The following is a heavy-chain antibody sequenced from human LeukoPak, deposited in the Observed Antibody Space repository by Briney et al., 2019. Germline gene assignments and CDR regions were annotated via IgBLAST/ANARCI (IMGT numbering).Heavy chain of an antibody. CDR3: ASPRISGDSSGYYDTLQY. CDR2: INPDSGAT. Sequence: ASVKVSCKASGYTFTGYQMHWVRQARGQGLEWMGRINPDSGATNYAQKFQGRVTMTRDTSISTAYMELSRLRSDDTAVYYCASPRISGDSSGYYDTLQYWGQGTLVTVSS. J-gene: IGHJ1*01. V-gene: IGHV1-2*06. D-gene: IGHD3-22*01. CDR1: GYTFTGYQ.